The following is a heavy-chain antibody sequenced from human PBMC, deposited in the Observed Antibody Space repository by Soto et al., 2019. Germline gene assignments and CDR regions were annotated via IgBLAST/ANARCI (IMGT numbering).Heavy chain of an antibody. CDR3: ARHSYDRSGYYRYYFHY. Sequence: QVQLVQSGAEVKKPGSSVKVSCKASGGTFSRYAISWVRQAPGQGLEWMGGIIPIFGTTNYAQKFQGRGTITADESPSTAYMELSSLRSEDTAVYYCARHSYDRSGYYRYYFHYWGQGALVTVSS. V-gene: IGHV1-69*12. J-gene: IGHJ4*02. D-gene: IGHD3-22*01. CDR1: GGTFSRYA. CDR2: IIPIFGTT.